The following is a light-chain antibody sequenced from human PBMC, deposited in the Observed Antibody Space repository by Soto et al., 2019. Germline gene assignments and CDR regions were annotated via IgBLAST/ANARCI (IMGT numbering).Light chain of an antibody. V-gene: IGLV3-1*01. Sequence: SSELTQPPSVSVSPGQTASITCSGDKLGDKFASWYQQRPGQSPVLVIYQDTKRPSGIPERFSGSSSGNTATLTIRGTQAMDEADYYCQAWDSSIFYVFGTGTKLTVL. J-gene: IGLJ1*01. CDR1: KLGDKF. CDR2: QDT. CDR3: QAWDSSIFYV.